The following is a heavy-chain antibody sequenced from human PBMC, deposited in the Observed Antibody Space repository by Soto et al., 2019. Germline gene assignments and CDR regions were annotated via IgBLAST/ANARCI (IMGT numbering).Heavy chain of an antibody. CDR2: MKPNIGNT. D-gene: IGHD3-10*01. J-gene: IGHJ6*02. CDR3: AREVTMVRGPTRYYYYGMDV. Sequence: ASVKVSCKASGYTFTSYDINWVRQATGQGLEWMGWMKPNIGNTGYAQKFQGRVTMTRNTSINTAYMELSSLISEDTAVYYCAREVTMVRGPTRYYYYGMDVWGQGTTVTVSS. V-gene: IGHV1-8*01. CDR1: GYTFTSYD.